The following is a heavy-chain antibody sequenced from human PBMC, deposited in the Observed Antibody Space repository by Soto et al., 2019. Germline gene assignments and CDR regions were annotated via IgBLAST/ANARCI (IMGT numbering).Heavy chain of an antibody. CDR1: GFTFSSYA. D-gene: IGHD3-9*01. J-gene: IGHJ4*02. CDR2: ISYDGSNK. Sequence: GGSLRLSCAASGFTFSSYAMHWVRQAPGKGLEWVAVISYDGSNKYYADSVKGRFTISRDNSKNTLYLQMNSLRAEDTAVYYCARDYEIRRYFDWFYFDYWGQGTLVTVSS. V-gene: IGHV3-30-3*01. CDR3: ARDYEIRRYFDWFYFDY.